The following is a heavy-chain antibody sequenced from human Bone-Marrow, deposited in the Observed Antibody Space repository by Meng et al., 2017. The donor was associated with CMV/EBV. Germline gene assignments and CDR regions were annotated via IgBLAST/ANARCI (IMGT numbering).Heavy chain of an antibody. CDR1: GFTFSSYS. Sequence: LSLTCAASGFTFSSYSMNWVRQAPGKGLEWVSSISSSSSYIYYADSVKGRFTISRDNAKNALYLQMNSLRAEDTAVYYCARRGSVFYGMDVWGQGTTVTVSS. CDR3: ARRGSVFYGMDV. D-gene: IGHD3-10*01. CDR2: ISSSSSYI. J-gene: IGHJ6*02. V-gene: IGHV3-21*01.